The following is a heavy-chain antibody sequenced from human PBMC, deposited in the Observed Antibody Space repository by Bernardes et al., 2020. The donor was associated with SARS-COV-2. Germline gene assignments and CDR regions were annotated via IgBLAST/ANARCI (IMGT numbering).Heavy chain of an antibody. Sequence: GGSLRLSCAASGFTFSDYDTSWIRQAPGKGLEWVSYISRSGSSIYYADSVKGRFTISRDNAKNSMYLQMNSLRAEDTAVYYCARGGGNYYAHEDYWGQGTLVTVSS. CDR3: ARGGGNYYAHEDY. J-gene: IGHJ4*02. CDR2: ISRSGSSI. D-gene: IGHD1-26*01. CDR1: GFTFSDYD. V-gene: IGHV3-11*01.